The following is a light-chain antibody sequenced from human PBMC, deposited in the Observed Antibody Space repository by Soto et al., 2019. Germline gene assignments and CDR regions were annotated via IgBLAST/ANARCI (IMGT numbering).Light chain of an antibody. CDR1: QGIRNY. Sequence: DIQMTQSPSSLSASVRDRVTITCRASQGIRNYLAWYQQKPGKVPKLLIYAASTLQSGVPSRFSGSGSVTDFTLTISSLQPEDVATYYCQNYDSAPWTFGQGTKVEIK. CDR3: QNYDSAPWT. CDR2: AAS. J-gene: IGKJ1*01. V-gene: IGKV1-27*01.